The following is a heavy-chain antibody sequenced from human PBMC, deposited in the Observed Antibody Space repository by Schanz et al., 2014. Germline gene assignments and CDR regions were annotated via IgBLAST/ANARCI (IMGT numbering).Heavy chain of an antibody. V-gene: IGHV3-11*01. CDR1: GFTFSDYY. CDR3: ASSSYRLLSYYYAMDV. D-gene: IGHD1-26*01. CDR2: ISSRGTTI. J-gene: IGHJ6*02. Sequence: QVQLEESGGGLVTPGGSLRLSCAASGFTFSDYYMSWIRQAPGKGLECISYISSRGTTIYYADSVKGRFSISRDNAENSLYLQMSSLRAEDTAVYYCASSSYRLLSYYYAMDVWGQGTTVTGSS.